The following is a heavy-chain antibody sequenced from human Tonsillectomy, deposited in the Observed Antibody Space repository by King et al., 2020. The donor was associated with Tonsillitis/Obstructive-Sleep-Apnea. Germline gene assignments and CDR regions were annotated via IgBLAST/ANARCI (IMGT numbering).Heavy chain of an antibody. CDR3: ARDPRDIVVVPAARYYYYYYMDV. Sequence: QLVQSGGGVVQPGRSLRLSCAASGFTFSSYGMHWVRQAPGKGLEWVAVIWYDGSNKYYADSVKGRFTISRDNSKNTLYLQMNSLRAEDTAVYYCARDPRDIVVVPAARYYYYYYMDVWGKGTTVTVSS. D-gene: IGHD2-2*01. J-gene: IGHJ6*03. V-gene: IGHV3-33*01. CDR2: IWYDGSNK. CDR1: GFTFSSYG.